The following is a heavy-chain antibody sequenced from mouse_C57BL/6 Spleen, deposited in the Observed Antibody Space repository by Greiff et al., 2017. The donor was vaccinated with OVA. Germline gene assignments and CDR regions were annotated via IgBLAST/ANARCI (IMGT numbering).Heavy chain of an antibody. CDR1: GYTFTDYE. V-gene: IGHV1-15*01. D-gene: IGHD1-1*01. CDR2: IDPETGGT. J-gene: IGHJ1*03. CDR3: TRRYGSSYWYFDV. Sequence: QVQLKQPGAELVRPGASVTLSCKASGYTFTDYEMHWVKQTPVHGLEWIGAIDPETGGTAYNQKFQGKATLTADKSSSTAYMELRSLTSEDSAVYYCTRRYGSSYWYFDVWGTGTTVTVSS.